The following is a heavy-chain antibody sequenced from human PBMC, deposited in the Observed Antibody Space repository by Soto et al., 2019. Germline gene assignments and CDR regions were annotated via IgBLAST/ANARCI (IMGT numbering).Heavy chain of an antibody. V-gene: IGHV3-30*18. J-gene: IGHJ4*02. CDR2: ISYYGTNE. CDR3: AKEDPRARYSPDY. Sequence: GGSLRLSCEASGFTFSGYGMHLVRQSPGKGLEWVAVISYYGTNEYYEDSVKGRLTISRDDSKNTLYLQMNSLRIEDTAVYFCAKEDPRARYSPDYWGQGSRVTVSS. D-gene: IGHD1-1*01. CDR1: GFTFSGYG.